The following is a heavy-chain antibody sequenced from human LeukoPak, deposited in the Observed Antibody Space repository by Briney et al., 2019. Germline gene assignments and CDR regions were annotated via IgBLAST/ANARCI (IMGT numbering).Heavy chain of an antibody. D-gene: IGHD2-2*01. Sequence: GGSLRLSYAASGFTFDDYAMHWVRQAPGKGLEWVSGISWNSGSIDYADSVKGRFTISRDNAKNSLPLQMDSLRTEDTAFYYCAKGSCSSTSCHFDYWGQGTLVTVSS. CDR1: GFTFDDYA. J-gene: IGHJ4*02. CDR2: ISWNSGSI. CDR3: AKGSCSSTSCHFDY. V-gene: IGHV3-9*01.